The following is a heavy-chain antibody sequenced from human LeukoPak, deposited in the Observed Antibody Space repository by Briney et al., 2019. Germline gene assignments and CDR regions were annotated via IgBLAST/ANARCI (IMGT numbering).Heavy chain of an antibody. J-gene: IGHJ6*02. V-gene: IGHV5-51*01. CDR2: IYPGDSDT. D-gene: IGHD5-18*01. Sequence: WIRQPPGKGLEWMGIIYPGDSDTRYSPSFQGQVTISADKSISTAYLQWSSLKASDTAMYYCARHSSQTRYSYGGLDYYYGMDVWGQGTTVTVSS. CDR3: ARHSSQTRYSYGGLDYYYGMDV.